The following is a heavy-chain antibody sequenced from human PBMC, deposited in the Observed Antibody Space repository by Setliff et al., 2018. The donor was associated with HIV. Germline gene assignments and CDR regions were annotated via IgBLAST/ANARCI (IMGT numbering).Heavy chain of an antibody. CDR3: VRGVQSPPHYSYYYMDV. CDR2: IIPILGVA. Sequence: SVKVSCKASRSTFNSHTINWVRQAPGQGLDWMGRIIPILGVANYAQRFQGKVTITADKSTGTAYMELTSLRFDDTAMYYCVRGVQSPPHYSYYYMDVWGEGTMDTVSS. CDR1: RSTFNSHT. D-gene: IGHD3-3*01. V-gene: IGHV1-69*02. J-gene: IGHJ6*03.